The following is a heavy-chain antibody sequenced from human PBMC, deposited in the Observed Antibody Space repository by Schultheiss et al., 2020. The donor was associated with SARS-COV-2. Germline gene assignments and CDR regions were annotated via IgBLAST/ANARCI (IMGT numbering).Heavy chain of an antibody. CDR1: GFTFISYW. D-gene: IGHD3-22*01. CDR3: GRSGYYDSSGYPPDY. CDR2: INSDATST. Sequence: GESLKISCAASGFTFISYWMHWVRQVPGKGLVWVSRINSDATSTNYADSVKGRFTISRDNAKNTLYLQMNSLRAEDTAVYYCGRSGYYDSSGYPPDYWGQGTLVTVSS. J-gene: IGHJ4*02. V-gene: IGHV3-74*01.